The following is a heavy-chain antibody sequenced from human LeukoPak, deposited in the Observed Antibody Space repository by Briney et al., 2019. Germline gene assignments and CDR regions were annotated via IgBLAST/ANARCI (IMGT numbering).Heavy chain of an antibody. D-gene: IGHD3-10*01. Sequence: GASVTVSCKVSGYTLSEISMHWVRQAPGKGLEWMGGFDPAEGETTYAQKFQGRVTLTEDTSTNTAFLELSRLRSEDTAVYYCATDGRGHVMTLNYWGQGSLVTVSS. CDR1: GYTLSEIS. J-gene: IGHJ4*02. CDR2: FDPAEGET. CDR3: ATDGRGHVMTLNY. V-gene: IGHV1-24*01.